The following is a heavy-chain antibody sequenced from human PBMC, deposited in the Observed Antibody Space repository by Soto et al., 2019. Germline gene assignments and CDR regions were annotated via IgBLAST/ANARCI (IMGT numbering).Heavy chain of an antibody. D-gene: IGHD2-2*01. CDR3: ARGSSTSVIDY. J-gene: IGHJ4*02. CDR1: GFTFSSYD. V-gene: IGHV3-13*01. CDR2: IGTAGDT. Sequence: EVQLVESGGGLVQPGGSLRLSCAASGFTFSSYDMHWVCQATGKGLEWVSAIGTAGDTYYPGSVKGRFTISRENAKNSLYLQMNSLRAGDTAVYYCARGSSTSVIDYWGQGTLVTVSS.